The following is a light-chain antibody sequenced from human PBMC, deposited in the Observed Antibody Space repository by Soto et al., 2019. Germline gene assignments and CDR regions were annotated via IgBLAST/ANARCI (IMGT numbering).Light chain of an antibody. CDR1: QSISNY. CDR3: QQYGDSPLT. Sequence: DIQMTQSPSSLSASVGDRVTITCRASQSISNYLNWYQQKPGKAPKLLISAASSLQSGVPSRFSGSGSGTDFTLTISRLEPEDFAVYYCQQYGDSPLTFGGGTKVEIK. J-gene: IGKJ4*01. CDR2: AAS. V-gene: IGKV1-39*01.